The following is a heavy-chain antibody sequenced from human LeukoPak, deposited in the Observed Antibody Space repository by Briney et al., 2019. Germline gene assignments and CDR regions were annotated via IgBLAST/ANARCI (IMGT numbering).Heavy chain of an antibody. J-gene: IGHJ3*02. CDR3: ARAAPSSATTASDI. Sequence: SVKVSCKACGGTFSSHAISWVRQAPGQGLEWMGRIIPIFGTANYAQKFQGRVTITTDESTSTAYMALSSLRSEDTAVYYCARAAPSSATTASDIWGQGTMVTVSS. CDR2: IIPIFGTA. V-gene: IGHV1-69*05. CDR1: GGTFSSHA. D-gene: IGHD6-25*01.